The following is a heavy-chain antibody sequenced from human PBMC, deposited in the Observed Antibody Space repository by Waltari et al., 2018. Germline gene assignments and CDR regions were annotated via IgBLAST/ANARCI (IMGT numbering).Heavy chain of an antibody. CDR1: GYTFTSYG. Sequence: QNQLVQSGAEVKKPGASVKVSCKASGYTFTSYGISWVRQAPGQGLEWMGWIGGYKGHTNHAQNFQGRGTMTTDTSTSTAYMELRSLTSDDTAMYYCARSGCGSTNCHPGAYDTWGQGTMVTVS. J-gene: IGHJ3*02. CDR2: IGGYKGHT. V-gene: IGHV1-18*04. D-gene: IGHD2-2*01. CDR3: ARSGCGSTNCHPGAYDT.